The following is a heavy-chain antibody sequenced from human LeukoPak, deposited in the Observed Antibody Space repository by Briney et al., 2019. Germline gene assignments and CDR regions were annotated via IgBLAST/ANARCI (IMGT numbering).Heavy chain of an antibody. D-gene: IGHD3-22*01. CDR1: GYTFTSYD. J-gene: IGHJ4*02. V-gene: IGHV1-8*01. Sequence: ASVKVSCKASGYTFTSYDINWVRQATGQGLEWMGWMNPNSGNTGYAQKFQGRVTMTRNTSISTAYMELRSLRSEDTGVYYCARSYDSSGYSSGYWGPGTLVTVSS. CDR2: MNPNSGNT. CDR3: ARSYDSSGYSSGY.